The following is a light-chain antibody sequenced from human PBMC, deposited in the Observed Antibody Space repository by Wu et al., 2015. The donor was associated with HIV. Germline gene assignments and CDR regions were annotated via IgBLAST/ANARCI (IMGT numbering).Light chain of an antibody. Sequence: DIVLTQSPVTLSLSPGERATLSCRASQNVNNDLAWYQQKPGQPPRLVIHDTSNRATGIPARFTGSGSGTDFTLTINSLEPEDFATYYCQHYNSYPLTFGGGTTVEIK. CDR3: QHYNSYPLT. CDR1: QNVNND. V-gene: IGKV3-11*01. CDR2: DTS. J-gene: IGKJ4*01.